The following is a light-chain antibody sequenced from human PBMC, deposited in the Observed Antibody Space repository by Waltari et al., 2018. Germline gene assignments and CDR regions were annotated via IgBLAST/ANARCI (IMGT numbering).Light chain of an antibody. Sequence: DIQMTQSPSTLSASVGDRVNITCRARQNINNWLAWYQQKSGKSPKLLIYQASTLESGVPSRFSGSGSGTEFTLTISSLQPDEFATYYCQQYNYYFGGGTKVEIK. CDR1: QNINNW. J-gene: IGKJ4*01. V-gene: IGKV1-5*03. CDR2: QAS. CDR3: QQYNYY.